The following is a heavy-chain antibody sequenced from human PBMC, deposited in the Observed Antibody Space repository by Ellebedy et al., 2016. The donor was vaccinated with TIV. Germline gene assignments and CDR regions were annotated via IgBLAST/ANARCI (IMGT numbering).Heavy chain of an antibody. J-gene: IGHJ6*02. CDR1: GGSISSSSYY. D-gene: IGHD6-13*01. CDR2: IYYSGST. V-gene: IGHV4-39*07. Sequence: SETLSLTXTVSGGSISSSSYYWGWIRQPPGKGLEWIGSIYYSGSTYYNPSLKSRVTISVDTSKNQFSLKLSSVTAADTAVYYCARDRWQQLVPPLYYYYYGMDVWGQGTTVTVSS. CDR3: ARDRWQQLVPPLYYYYYGMDV.